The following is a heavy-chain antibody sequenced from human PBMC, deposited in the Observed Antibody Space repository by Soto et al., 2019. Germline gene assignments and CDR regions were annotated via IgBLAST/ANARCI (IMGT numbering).Heavy chain of an antibody. CDR1: SGSISSGDYY. D-gene: IGHD3-10*01. Sequence: QVQLQESGPGLVKPSQTLSLTCTVSSGSISSGDYYWRWIRQPPGKGLEWIGYIYYSGSTYYNPSLKSRVTIAVDTSKNQFSLKLSSVTAADTAVYYCARVGGFGATTIDYWGQGTLVTVSS. CDR3: ARVGGFGATTIDY. CDR2: IYYSGST. J-gene: IGHJ4*02. V-gene: IGHV4-30-4*01.